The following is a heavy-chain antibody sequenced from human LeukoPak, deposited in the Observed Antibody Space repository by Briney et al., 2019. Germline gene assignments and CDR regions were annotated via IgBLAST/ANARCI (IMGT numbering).Heavy chain of an antibody. V-gene: IGHV1-2*06. J-gene: IGHJ4*02. D-gene: IGHD4-17*01. Sequence: ASAKVSCKASGYTFTGYYMHWVRQAPGQGLEWMGRINPNSGGTNYAQKFQGRVTMTRDTSISTAYMELSRLRSDDTAVYYCARDLNDYGDYDLGYWGQGTLVTVSS. CDR1: GYTFTGYY. CDR3: ARDLNDYGDYDLGY. CDR2: INPNSGGT.